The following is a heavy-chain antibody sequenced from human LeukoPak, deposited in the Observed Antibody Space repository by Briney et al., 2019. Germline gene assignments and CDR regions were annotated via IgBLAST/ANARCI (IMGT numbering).Heavy chain of an antibody. Sequence: GGSLRLSCAASGFTFSDYYMTWIRQAPGKGLEWVSYISSGSSTIYYADSVKGRFTISRDNAKNSLYLQMNSLRAEDTAVYYCTTRTLTRAAGRTPLTPEYFQHWGQGTLVTVSS. CDR2: ISSGSSTI. V-gene: IGHV3-11*01. CDR3: TTRTLTRAAGRTPLTPEYFQH. J-gene: IGHJ1*01. D-gene: IGHD6-13*01. CDR1: GFTFSDYY.